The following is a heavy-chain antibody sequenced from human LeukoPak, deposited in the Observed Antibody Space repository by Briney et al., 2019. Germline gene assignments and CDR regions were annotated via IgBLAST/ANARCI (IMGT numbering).Heavy chain of an antibody. CDR2: IIPIFGTA. J-gene: IGHJ3*01. V-gene: IGHV1-69*13. CDR3: ARAAAHSRGFAFDF. D-gene: IGHD6-13*01. Sequence: ASVKVSCKASGGTFSSYAISWVRQAPGQGLEWMGGIIPIFGTANYARKFQGRVTITADESTSTAYMELSSLRSEDTAVYYCARAAAHSRGFAFDFWGQGTMVTVSS. CDR1: GGTFSSYA.